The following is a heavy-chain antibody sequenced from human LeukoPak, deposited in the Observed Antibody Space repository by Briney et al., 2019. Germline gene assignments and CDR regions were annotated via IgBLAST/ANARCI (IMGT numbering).Heavy chain of an antibody. CDR3: ARFRQSPSDAFDI. Sequence: SETLSLTCTVSGYSINNGYYWAWIRQPPGKGLQWIGSIYHSGSTYYNPSLKSRVTISIDTSKNQFSLKLSSVTAADTAVYYCARFRQSPSDAFDIWGQGTMVTVSS. J-gene: IGHJ3*02. V-gene: IGHV4-38-2*02. CDR1: GYSINNGYY. CDR2: IYHSGST. D-gene: IGHD3-10*01.